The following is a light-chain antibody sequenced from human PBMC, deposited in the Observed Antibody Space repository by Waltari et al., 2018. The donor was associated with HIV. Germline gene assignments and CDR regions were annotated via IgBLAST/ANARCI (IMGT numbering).Light chain of an antibody. Sequence: EIVLTQYPATLSLSHGERAPLSCRASQSVSSYLAWYQQNPGQAPRLLIYDASNRATGIPARFTGSGSGTDFTLTISSLEPEDFAVYYCQQRSNWPPGRLTFGGGTKVEIK. CDR3: QQRSNWPPGRLT. CDR2: DAS. J-gene: IGKJ4*01. V-gene: IGKV3-11*01. CDR1: QSVSSY.